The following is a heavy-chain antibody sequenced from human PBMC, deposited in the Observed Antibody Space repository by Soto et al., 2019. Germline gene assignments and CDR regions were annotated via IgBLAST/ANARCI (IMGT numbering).Heavy chain of an antibody. CDR1: GFTFTSSA. V-gene: IGHV1-58*01. CDR2: IVVGSGNT. J-gene: IGHJ5*02. CDR3: AASRDYYDSSGSFWFDP. Sequence: ASVKVSCKASGFTFTSSAVQWVRQARGQRLEWIGWIVVGSGNTNYAQKFQERVTITRDMSTSTAYMELSSLRSEDTAVYYCAASRDYYDSSGSFWFDPWGEGTLVTVSS. D-gene: IGHD3-22*01.